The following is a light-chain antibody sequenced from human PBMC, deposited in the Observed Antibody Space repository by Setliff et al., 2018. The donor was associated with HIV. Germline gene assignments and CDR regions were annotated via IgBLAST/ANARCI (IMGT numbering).Light chain of an antibody. CDR3: QSYDSSLRGYV. Sequence: QSVLTQPPSASGTPGQRVTISCSGSSSNIGSNYVYWYQQLPGTAPKLLIYRNNQRPSGVPDRFSGSKSGTSASLAISGLRSEDEADYYCQSYDSSLRGYVFGTGTKVTVL. V-gene: IGLV1-47*01. CDR1: SSNIGSNY. CDR2: RNN. J-gene: IGLJ1*01.